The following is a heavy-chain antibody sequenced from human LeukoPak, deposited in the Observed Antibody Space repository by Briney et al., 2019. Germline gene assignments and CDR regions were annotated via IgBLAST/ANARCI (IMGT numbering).Heavy chain of an antibody. J-gene: IGHJ4*02. D-gene: IGHD2/OR15-2a*01. V-gene: IGHV3-23*01. CDR2: ISGTGGST. CDR3: AKAILSGTFDY. Sequence: GGTLRLSCVAAGFTFSTYGMSWVRQAPGKGLEWVSAISGTGGSTYYADSVKGRFTISRDNSHNTLYLQMNSLRAGDTAIYYCAKAILSGTFDYWGQGTQVTVSS. CDR1: GFTFSTYG.